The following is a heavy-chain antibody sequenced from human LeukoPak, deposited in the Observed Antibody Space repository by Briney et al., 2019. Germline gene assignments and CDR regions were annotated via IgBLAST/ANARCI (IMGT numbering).Heavy chain of an antibody. CDR2: IKQDGSAK. CDR3: ARDNVGALDY. V-gene: IGHV3-7*01. D-gene: IGHD1-26*01. CDR1: GFTFSSYW. Sequence: GGSLRLSCVASGFTFSSYWMAWVRQAPGKGLEWVANIKQDGSAKHYADSVKGRFSISRDNSKNSVYLQMDSLRAEDTALYYCARDNVGALDYWGHGTLVTVSS. J-gene: IGHJ4*01.